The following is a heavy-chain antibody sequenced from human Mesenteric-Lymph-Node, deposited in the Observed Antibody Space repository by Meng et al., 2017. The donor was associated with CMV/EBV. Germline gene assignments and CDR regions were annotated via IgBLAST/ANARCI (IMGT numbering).Heavy chain of an antibody. J-gene: IGHJ6*02. CDR1: GFTFSSYS. D-gene: IGHD3-3*01. CDR3: ARDGYYDFWSGYRNYYYGMDV. V-gene: IGHV3-21*01. CDR2: ISSSSSYI. Sequence: GESLKISCAASGFTFSSYSMNWVRQAPGKGLEWVSSISSSSSYIYYADSVKGRFTISRDNAKNSLYLQMNSLRAEDTAVYYCARDGYYDFWSGYRNYYYGMDVWGQGTTVTVSS.